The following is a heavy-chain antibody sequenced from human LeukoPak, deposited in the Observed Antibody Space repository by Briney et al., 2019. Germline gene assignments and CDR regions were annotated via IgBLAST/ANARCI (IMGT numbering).Heavy chain of an antibody. CDR3: ARDHGEGIGTYWFDP. V-gene: IGHV3-21*01. J-gene: IGHJ5*02. CDR2: IISSSSYI. Sequence: GGSLRLSCAASGFTFSSYSMNWVRQAPGEGLEWVSSIISSSSYIYYADSVKGRFTISRDNAKNSLYLQMNSLRAEDTAVYYCARDHGEGIGTYWFDPWGEGTLVTVSS. D-gene: IGHD3-10*01. CDR1: GFTFSSYS.